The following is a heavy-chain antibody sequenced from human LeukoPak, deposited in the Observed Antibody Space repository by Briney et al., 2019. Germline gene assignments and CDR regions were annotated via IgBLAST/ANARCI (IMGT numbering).Heavy chain of an antibody. J-gene: IGHJ5*02. Sequence: KPSETLSLTCTVSGGSISSHYWSWIRQPPGKGLEWIGYIYYSGSTNYNPSLKSRVTISVDTSKNQFSLKLSSVTAADTAVYYCARFGDDWFDPWGQGTLVTVSS. CDR2: IYYSGST. CDR1: GGSISSHY. V-gene: IGHV4-59*08. CDR3: ARFGDDWFDP. D-gene: IGHD3-16*01.